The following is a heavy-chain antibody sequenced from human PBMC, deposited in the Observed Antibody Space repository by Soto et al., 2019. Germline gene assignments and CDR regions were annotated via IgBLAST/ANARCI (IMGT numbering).Heavy chain of an antibody. D-gene: IGHD6-19*01. V-gene: IGHV4-31*06. CDR2: ISYSGYT. CDR3: ARYWEGTVTGRGAFGI. J-gene: IGHJ3*02. Sequence: QVQLQESGQGLVKPSQTLSLTCTVSGGSIRNDNFYWSYLRQRPGKGLEWIGSISYSGYTFYHPSLKSRVVISVDPSNNQFSLILNSVTAADTAVYCARYWEGTVTGRGAFGIWGRGTLVTVSS. CDR1: GGSIRNDNFY.